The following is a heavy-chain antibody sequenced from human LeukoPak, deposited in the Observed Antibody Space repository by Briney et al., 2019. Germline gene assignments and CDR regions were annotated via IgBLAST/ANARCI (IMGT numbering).Heavy chain of an antibody. D-gene: IGHD4-17*01. V-gene: IGHV3-73*01. Sequence: GGSLKLSCAASGFTFSGSAMHWVRQAPGKGLEWVGRIRSKVNSYATAYAASVQGRFTISRDDSKNTAYLQMNSLKTEDTAVYYCARGVIRDYGVEYWGQGTLVTVSS. CDR3: ARGVIRDYGVEY. J-gene: IGHJ4*02. CDR2: IRSKVNSYAT. CDR1: GFTFSGSA.